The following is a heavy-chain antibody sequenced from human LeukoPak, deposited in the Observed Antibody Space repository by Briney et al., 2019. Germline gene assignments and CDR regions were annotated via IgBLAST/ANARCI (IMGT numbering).Heavy chain of an antibody. CDR1: GGSISSGGYY. J-gene: IGHJ6*04. D-gene: IGHD4-17*01. CDR3: ARVPTTVTIADV. Sequence: SQTLSLTCTVSGGSISSGGYYWSWIRQHPGKGLEWIGYIYYSGSTYYNPSLKSRVTISVDTSKNQFSLKPSSVTAADTAVYYCARVPTTVTIADVWGKGTTVTVSS. CDR2: IYYSGST. V-gene: IGHV4-31*03.